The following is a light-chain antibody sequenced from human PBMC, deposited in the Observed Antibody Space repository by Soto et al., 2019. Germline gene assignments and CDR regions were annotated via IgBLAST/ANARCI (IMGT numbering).Light chain of an antibody. CDR1: QSVSSSY. Sequence: EIVLTQSPGTLSLSPGERATLSCRASQSVSSSYLAWYQQKPGQAPRLLVYGASSRATGIPDRFSGSGSGTDITLTISRLEPEDVAVYYCQQYGSSRFTFGPGTKVDIK. CDR2: GAS. CDR3: QQYGSSRFT. V-gene: IGKV3-20*01. J-gene: IGKJ3*01.